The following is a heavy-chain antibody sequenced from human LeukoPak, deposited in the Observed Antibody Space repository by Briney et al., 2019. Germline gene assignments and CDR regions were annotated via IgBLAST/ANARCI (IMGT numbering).Heavy chain of an antibody. CDR1: GGSISSGSYY. D-gene: IGHD7-27*01. Sequence: SETLSLTCTVSGGSISSGSYYWSWIRQPPGKGLEWIGYIYYSGSTNYNPSLKSRVTISVDRSKNQFSLKLSSVTAADTAVYYCARASLGIQSIDYWGLGTLVTVSS. CDR3: ARASLGIQSIDY. CDR2: IYYSGST. V-gene: IGHV4-61*01. J-gene: IGHJ4*02.